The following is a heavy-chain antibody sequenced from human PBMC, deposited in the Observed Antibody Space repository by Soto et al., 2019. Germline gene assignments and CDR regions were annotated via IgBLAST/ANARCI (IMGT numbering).Heavy chain of an antibody. V-gene: IGHV1-46*01. D-gene: IGHD3-16*01. J-gene: IGHJ6*02. CDR2: INPSGGST. Sequence: ASVKVSCKASGYTFTSYYMHWVRQAPGQGLEWMGIINPSGGSTSYAQKFQGRVTMTRDTSTSTVYMELSSLRSEDTAVYYCARDRGFRDYDYVSGSHAAEVHNSYGMAVWGQGTTVTVSS. CDR3: ARDRGFRDYDYVSGSHAAEVHNSYGMAV. CDR1: GYTFTSYY.